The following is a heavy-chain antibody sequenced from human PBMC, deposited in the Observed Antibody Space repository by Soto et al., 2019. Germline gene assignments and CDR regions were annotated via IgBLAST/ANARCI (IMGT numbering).Heavy chain of an antibody. D-gene: IGHD2-2*01. Sequence: PSETLSLTCTVSGGSISSSGSYWSWIRQHPGKGLEWIGYISYSGSTVYNPSLESRVTISVDTSKNQFSLNLSSVTAADTAVYYCARAAANIDYWGQGTLVTVPQ. CDR3: ARAAANIDY. V-gene: IGHV4-31*03. CDR2: ISYSGST. CDR1: GGSISSSGSY. J-gene: IGHJ4*02.